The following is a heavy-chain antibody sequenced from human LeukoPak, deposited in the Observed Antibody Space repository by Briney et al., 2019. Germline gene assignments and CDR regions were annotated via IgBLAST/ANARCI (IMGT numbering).Heavy chain of an antibody. CDR1: GFTFSSYA. Sequence: PGRSLRLSCAASGFTFSSYAMHWVRQAPGKGLEWVAVISYDGSNKYYADSVEGRFTISRDNSKNTLYLQMNSLRAEDTAVYFCARGGGLDVWGQGATVTVSS. V-gene: IGHV3-30-3*01. D-gene: IGHD3-16*01. CDR3: ARGGGLDV. J-gene: IGHJ6*02. CDR2: ISYDGSNK.